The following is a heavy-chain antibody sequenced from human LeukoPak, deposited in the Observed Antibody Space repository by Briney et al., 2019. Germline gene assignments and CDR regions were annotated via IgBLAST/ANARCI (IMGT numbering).Heavy chain of an antibody. J-gene: IGHJ5*01. CDR1: GVTFSSYA. Sequence: PGGSLRLSCAASGVTFSSYAMHWVGRAPGEGGLWGAFISNDGSYNYRTDSVGGRFNISRDNSENTLYLQMNSLSPGDTAVYYCARDGSGTNLFDVGWFDSWGQGTLVTVSS. CDR2: ISNDGSYN. V-gene: IGHV3-30*10. CDR3: ARDGSGTNLFDVGWFDS. D-gene: IGHD1-26*01.